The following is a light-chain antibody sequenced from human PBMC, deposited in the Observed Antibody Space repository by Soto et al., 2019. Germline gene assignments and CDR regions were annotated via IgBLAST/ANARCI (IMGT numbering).Light chain of an antibody. CDR1: QSISSY. J-gene: IGKJ5*01. CDR3: QQAASFPIT. Sequence: DIQMTQSPSSLSASVVDRVTITCLASQSISSYLNWYQQKPGKAPNLLIYTGSSLQSGVPSRFSGSGSGTDFTLTINSLQPEDFATYYCQQAASFPITFGQGTRLEIK. CDR2: TGS. V-gene: IGKV1-39*01.